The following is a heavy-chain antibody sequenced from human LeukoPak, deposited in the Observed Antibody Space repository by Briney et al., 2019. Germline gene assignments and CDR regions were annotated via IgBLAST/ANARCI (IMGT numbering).Heavy chain of an antibody. Sequence: SETPSLTCTVSGGSITSSSHYWGWIRQPPGKGLEWIGSIYYSGDTYYNPSLKSRVTISVDTSKNQFSLKLSSVTAADTAVYYCARVGPTFDYWGQGTLVTVSS. CDR2: IYYSGDT. CDR3: ARVGPTFDY. CDR1: GGSITSSSHY. V-gene: IGHV4-39*07. J-gene: IGHJ4*02.